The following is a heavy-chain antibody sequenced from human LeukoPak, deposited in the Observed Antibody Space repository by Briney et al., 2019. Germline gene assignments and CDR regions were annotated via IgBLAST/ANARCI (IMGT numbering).Heavy chain of an antibody. CDR3: ARSMLYYDYVWGSYPREPFDY. CDR1: GGSFSGYY. V-gene: IGHV4-34*01. D-gene: IGHD3-16*02. CDR2: INHSGST. J-gene: IGHJ4*02. Sequence: PETLSLTCAVYGGSFSGYYWSWIRQPPGKGLEWIGEINHSGSTNYNPSLKSRVTISVDTSKNQFSLKLSSVTAADTAVYYCARSMLYYDYVWGSYPREPFDYWGQGTLVTVSS.